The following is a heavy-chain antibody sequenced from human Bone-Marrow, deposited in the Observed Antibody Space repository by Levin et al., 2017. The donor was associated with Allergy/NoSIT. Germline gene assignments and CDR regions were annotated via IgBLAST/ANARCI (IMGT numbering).Heavy chain of an antibody. CDR1: GFTFNSYA. CDR2: ISGSGSST. Sequence: PGGSLRLSCAASGFTFNSYALSWVRQAPGKGLEWVSAISGSGSSTYYADSVKGRFTISRDNSETTLYLQMNSLRAEDTAVYYCAKGAGWVAGAVALIWGQGTLVTVSS. D-gene: IGHD6-19*01. J-gene: IGHJ4*02. V-gene: IGHV3-23*01. CDR3: AKGAGWVAGAVALI.